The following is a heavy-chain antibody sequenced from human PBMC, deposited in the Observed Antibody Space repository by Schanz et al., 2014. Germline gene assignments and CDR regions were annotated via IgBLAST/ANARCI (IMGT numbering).Heavy chain of an antibody. D-gene: IGHD3-10*01. CDR1: GGSFRTYF. CDR3: ARGVVRGVPEKNWFHP. CDR2: INHSGTT. Sequence: QVQLQQWGAGLLKPSETLSLSCAVYGGSFRTYFWNWIRQPPGKGLEWIGEINHSGTTNYNPSLKRRVHISVNTSKTQFSLKLSSVTAADTAVYYCARGVVRGVPEKNWFHPWGQGTLVTVSS. J-gene: IGHJ5*02. V-gene: IGHV4-34*01.